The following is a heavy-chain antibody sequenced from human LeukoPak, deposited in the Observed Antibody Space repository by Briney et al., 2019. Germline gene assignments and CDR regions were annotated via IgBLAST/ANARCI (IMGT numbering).Heavy chain of an antibody. CDR2: INPNSGVT. CDR3: ARDWGSSGCPDY. V-gene: IGHV1-2*02. Sequence: GASVKVSFKASGYTFNGYYMHWMRQAPGQGLEWMGWINPNSGVTNYAQKFQGRVTMTRDTSISTAYMELSRLTSDDTAVYYCARDWGSSGCPDYWGPGTLVTVSS. J-gene: IGHJ4*02. CDR1: GYTFNGYY. D-gene: IGHD2-2*01.